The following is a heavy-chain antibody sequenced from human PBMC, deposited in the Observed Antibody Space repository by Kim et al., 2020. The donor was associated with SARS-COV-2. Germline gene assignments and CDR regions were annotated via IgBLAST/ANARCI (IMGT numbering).Heavy chain of an antibody. CDR3: VRDRRGGAFDM. Sequence: GGSLRLSCATSGFTFSAYDMNWVRQAPGKGLEWLSFITKSSTTIYYADSVEGRFTISRDNDKNSLFLQMNSLRDEDTALYYCVRDRRGGAFDMWGQGTM. CDR2: ITKSSTTI. V-gene: IGHV3-48*02. J-gene: IGHJ3*02. CDR1: GFTFSAYD. D-gene: IGHD3-16*01.